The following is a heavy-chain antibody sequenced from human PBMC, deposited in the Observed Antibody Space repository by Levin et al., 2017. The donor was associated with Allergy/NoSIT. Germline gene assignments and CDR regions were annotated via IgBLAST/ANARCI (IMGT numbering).Heavy chain of an antibody. D-gene: IGHD1-1*01. V-gene: IGHV4-31*03. Sequence: SQTLSLTCSVSGGSISSGNYYWTWVRQHPVKGLEWIGRIYHSGSTYFNPSLQSRVSISMDTSKNQFSLKVNSVTAADTAVYYCARASPDNDNHAYDHLLDYWGQGALVTVSS. J-gene: IGHJ4*02. CDR1: GGSISSGNYY. CDR2: IYHSGST. CDR3: ARASPDNDNHAYDHLLDY.